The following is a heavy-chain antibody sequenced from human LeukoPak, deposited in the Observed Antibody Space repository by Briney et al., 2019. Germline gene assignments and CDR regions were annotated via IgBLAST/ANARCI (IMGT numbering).Heavy chain of an antibody. Sequence: GGSLRLSCAASGFTFSTSWMSWVRQAPGKGLEWVANIRQDGSEKNYVDSVKGRFTISRDNAEDSLYLQMNSLKTEDTAVYYCTLIQGWGSGSYYRDFWGQGTLVTVSS. J-gene: IGHJ4*02. D-gene: IGHD3-10*01. CDR3: TLIQGWGSGSYYRDF. CDR2: IRQDGSEK. CDR1: GFTFSTSW. V-gene: IGHV3-7*03.